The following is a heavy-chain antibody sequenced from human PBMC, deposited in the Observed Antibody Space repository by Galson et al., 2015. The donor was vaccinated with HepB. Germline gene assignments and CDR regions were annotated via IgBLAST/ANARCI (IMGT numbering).Heavy chain of an antibody. CDR3: AKDQVVAPLVGATAFDY. CDR1: GFTFSSYA. D-gene: IGHD1-26*01. J-gene: IGHJ4*02. V-gene: IGHV3-23*01. Sequence: SLRLSCAASGFTFSSYAMSWVRQAPGKGLEWVSAISGSGGSTYYADSVKGRFTISRDNSKNTLYLQMNSLRAEDTAVYYCAKDQVVAPLVGATAFDYWGQGTLVTVSS. CDR2: ISGSGGST.